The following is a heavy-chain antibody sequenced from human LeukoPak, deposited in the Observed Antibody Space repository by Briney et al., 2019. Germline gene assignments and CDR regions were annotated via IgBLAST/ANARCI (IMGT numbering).Heavy chain of an antibody. V-gene: IGHV3-21*01. J-gene: IGHJ6*03. D-gene: IGHD2-21*01. Sequence: GGSLTLSCAAPESIFSRHTMNWVRQAPGKGLAWVSSISSTGSYIHYADSMKGRFTISRDNGKNSLYLQMNSLRAEDTAVYYCARGIQDCGVLLGVNYYSYYMDVWGKGTTVTVSS. CDR1: ESIFSRHT. CDR2: ISSTGSYI. CDR3: ARGIQDCGVLLGVNYYSYYMDV.